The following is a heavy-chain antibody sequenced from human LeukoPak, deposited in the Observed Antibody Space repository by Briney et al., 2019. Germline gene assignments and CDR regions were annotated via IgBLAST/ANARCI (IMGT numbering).Heavy chain of an antibody. D-gene: IGHD2-2*01. CDR3: ARGVPAAVTNYFDY. CDR1: GGSIRNYY. V-gene: IGHV4-59*12. CDR2: IYYSGST. J-gene: IGHJ4*02. Sequence: SETLSLTCTVSGGSIRNYYWSWIRQPPGKGLEWIGYIYYSGSTNYNPSLKSRVTMSVDTSRNQFSLNLSSVTAADTAVYYCARGVPAAVTNYFDYWGQGTLVTVSS.